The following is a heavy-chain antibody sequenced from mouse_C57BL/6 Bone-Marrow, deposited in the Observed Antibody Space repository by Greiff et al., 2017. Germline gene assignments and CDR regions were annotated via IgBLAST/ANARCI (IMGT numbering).Heavy chain of an antibody. CDR3: TYYYGRSGCYVEV. Sequence: EVQLQQSGAELVRPGASVKLSCTASGFTIKDDYMHWVKQRPEQSLEWIGLIDPENGDTEYASKFTGKATIPADTSSNTAYLQLSSLTAGDTAVYYCTYYYGRSGCYVEVWGTGTTVTVSS. CDR2: IDPENGDT. D-gene: IGHD1-1*01. CDR1: GFTIKDDY. J-gene: IGHJ1*03. V-gene: IGHV14-4*01.